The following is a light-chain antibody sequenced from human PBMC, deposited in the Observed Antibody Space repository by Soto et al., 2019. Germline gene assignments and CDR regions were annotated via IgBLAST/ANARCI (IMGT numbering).Light chain of an antibody. J-gene: IGLJ2*01. CDR1: SGSVSTSYY. CDR2: STN. CDR3: VLYMGSGISV. V-gene: IGLV8-61*01. Sequence: QAVVTQEPSFSVSPGGTVTLTCGLSSGSVSTSYYPSWYQQTPGQAPRTLIYSTNTRSSGVPDRFSGSILRNKAALTITGAQADDESDYYCVLYMGSGISVFGGGTTVTVL.